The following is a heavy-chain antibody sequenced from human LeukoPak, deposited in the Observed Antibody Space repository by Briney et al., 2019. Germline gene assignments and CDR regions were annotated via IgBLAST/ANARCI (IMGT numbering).Heavy chain of an antibody. CDR3: ATDLSGRQDY. J-gene: IGHJ4*02. V-gene: IGHV3-74*01. D-gene: IGHD5-12*01. Sequence: GGSLRLSCAASGFTFSRYWMHWVRQAPGKGLVWVSRIDEYGTTINYADSVKGQFTISRNNAGDTLFLQMNSLRAEDTGVYYCATDLSGRQDYWGQGTLVTVSS. CDR2: IDEYGTTI. CDR1: GFTFSRYW.